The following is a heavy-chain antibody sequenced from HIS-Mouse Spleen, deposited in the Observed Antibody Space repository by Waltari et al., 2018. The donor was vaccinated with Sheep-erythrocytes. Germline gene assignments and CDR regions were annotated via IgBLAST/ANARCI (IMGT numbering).Heavy chain of an antibody. D-gene: IGHD3-16*01. CDR3: AKGGFGGNSNDAFDI. V-gene: IGHV3-30*18. CDR2: ISYDGSNK. CDR1: GFTFSSYG. J-gene: IGHJ3*02. Sequence: GFTFSSYGMHWVRQAPGKGLEWVAVISYDGSNKYYADSVKGRFTISRDNSKNTLYLKMNSLRAEDTAVYYCAKGGFGGNSNDAFDIWGQGTMVTVSS.